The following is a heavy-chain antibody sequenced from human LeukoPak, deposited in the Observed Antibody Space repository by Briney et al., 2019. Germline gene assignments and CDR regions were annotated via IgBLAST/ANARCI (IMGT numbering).Heavy chain of an antibody. CDR2: INPNGGST. Sequence: ASVKVSCKASGYTFTGYYMHWVRQAPGQGLEWMGIINPNGGSTRYAQKFQGRVTMTGDTSTSTVYMELSSLRSEDTAVYYCARNWNYLNYYFDYWGQGTLVTVSS. CDR3: ARNWNYLNYYFDY. D-gene: IGHD1-7*01. J-gene: IGHJ4*02. V-gene: IGHV1-46*01. CDR1: GYTFTGYY.